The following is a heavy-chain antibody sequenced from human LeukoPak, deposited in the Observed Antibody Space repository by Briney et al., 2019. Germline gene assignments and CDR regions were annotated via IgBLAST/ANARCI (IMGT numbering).Heavy chain of an antibody. CDR3: ARGIEVVAAANNWFDP. V-gene: IGHV3-21*01. CDR2: ISTSSIYI. J-gene: IGHJ5*02. D-gene: IGHD2-2*01. CDR1: GFTVSSNY. Sequence: GGSLRLSCAASGFTVSSNYMSWVRQAPGKGLEWVSSISTSSIYIYYADSLKGRFTISRDNAKNSLYLQMNSLRAEDTAMYYCARGIEVVAAANNWFDPWGQGTLVTVSS.